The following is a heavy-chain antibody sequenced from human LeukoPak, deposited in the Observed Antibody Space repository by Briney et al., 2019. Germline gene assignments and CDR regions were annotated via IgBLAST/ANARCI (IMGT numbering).Heavy chain of an antibody. Sequence: PSETLSLTCAVSGGSISSSSYYWGWIRQPPGKGLEWIGSIYYSGSTYYNPSLKSRVTISVDTSKNQFSLKLSSVTAADTAVYYCARRPVLGIYPTAGFDYWGQGTLVTVSS. V-gene: IGHV4-39*01. CDR2: IYYSGST. CDR3: ARRPVLGIYPTAGFDY. D-gene: IGHD5-12*01. CDR1: GGSISSSSYY. J-gene: IGHJ4*02.